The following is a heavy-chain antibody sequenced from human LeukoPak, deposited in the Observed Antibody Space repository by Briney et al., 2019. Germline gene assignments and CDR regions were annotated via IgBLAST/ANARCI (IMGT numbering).Heavy chain of an antibody. V-gene: IGHV4-31*03. CDR3: ARDGPTSVL. CDR1: GASISSGGYY. CDR2: SHYSGAT. J-gene: IGHJ4*02. D-gene: IGHD1-1*01. Sequence: SETLSLTCTVSGASISSGGYYWSWIRQQPGKGLEWIGYSHYSGATYYNTSLKSRVAISVDTSKNQFSLKLSSVTAADTAVYYCARDGPTSVLWGQGTLVTVSS.